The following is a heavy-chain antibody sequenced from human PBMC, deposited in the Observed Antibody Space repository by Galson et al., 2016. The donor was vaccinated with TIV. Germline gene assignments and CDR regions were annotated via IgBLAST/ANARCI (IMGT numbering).Heavy chain of an antibody. CDR1: GLSFSNSR. CDR3: ARAGHCSRTSCYGSMDV. V-gene: IGHV3-48*04. CDR2: ISISSSTI. Sequence: SLRLSCAASGLSFSNSRMNWVRQTPGKGLEWVSYISISSSTISYADSVQGRFTVSRDNAKNSLYLQMNSLRAEDTAVYYCARAGHCSRTSCYGSMDVWGQGTTVTVSS. J-gene: IGHJ6*02. D-gene: IGHD2-2*01.